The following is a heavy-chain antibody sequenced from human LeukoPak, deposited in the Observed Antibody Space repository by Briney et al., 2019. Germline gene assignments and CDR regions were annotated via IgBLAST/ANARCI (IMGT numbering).Heavy chain of an antibody. J-gene: IGHJ4*02. CDR3: ATHYAGSPSNYFDY. Sequence: SETLSLTCTVSGGSISSNYWSWIRQPAGKGLEWIGRIYSSGSTNYNPSPKSRASMSVDTSKNQFSLKLSSVTAADTAIYFCATHYAGSPSNYFDYWGQGTLVTVSS. D-gene: IGHD3-10*01. CDR2: IYSSGST. CDR1: GGSISSNY. V-gene: IGHV4-4*07.